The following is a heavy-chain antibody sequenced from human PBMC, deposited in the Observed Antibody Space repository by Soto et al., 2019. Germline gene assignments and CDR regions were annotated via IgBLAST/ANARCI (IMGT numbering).Heavy chain of an antibody. Sequence: GSGPTLVNPTQTLTVTCTFSGFSLTTSGVGVGWIRQSPGKVLEWLALVYWDDDKRYSPSLKTRLTITKDNSAKKVVLTLTNMDPXDTGTYFCAHSQGPPDYWGQGTLVTVSS. V-gene: IGHV2-5*02. CDR3: AHSQGPPDY. J-gene: IGHJ4*02. CDR2: VYWDDDK. CDR1: GFSLTTSGVG.